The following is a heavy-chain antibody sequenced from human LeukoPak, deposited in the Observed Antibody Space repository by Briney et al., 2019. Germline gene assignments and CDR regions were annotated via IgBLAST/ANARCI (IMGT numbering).Heavy chain of an antibody. J-gene: IGHJ3*02. CDR3: AREETYYYDNTGYYFGAFDI. CDR2: ISGFSGDT. CDR1: GYTFNNYG. D-gene: IGHD3-22*01. V-gene: IGHV1-18*01. Sequence: VASVKVSCKASGYTFNNYGIAWVRQAPGQGLEWMGWISGFSGDTKYAQKLQGRVTVTTDTSTSTAYMELRSLRADDTAVYYCAREETYYYDNTGYYFGAFDIWGQGTMVTASS.